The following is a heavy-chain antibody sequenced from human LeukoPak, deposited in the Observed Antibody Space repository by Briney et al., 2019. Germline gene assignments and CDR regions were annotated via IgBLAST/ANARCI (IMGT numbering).Heavy chain of an antibody. CDR3: ARTSLGWLDP. CDR1: GFAFSDYW. Sequence: GGSLRLSCAASGFAFSDYWMSWVRQAPGKGLEWVATIDQDGRDKFSVDSVKGRFTISRDNARNSMYLQMKSLRVEDTAVYYCARTSLGWLDPWGQGALVTVSS. CDR2: IDQDGRDK. V-gene: IGHV3-7*01. J-gene: IGHJ5*02. D-gene: IGHD7-27*01.